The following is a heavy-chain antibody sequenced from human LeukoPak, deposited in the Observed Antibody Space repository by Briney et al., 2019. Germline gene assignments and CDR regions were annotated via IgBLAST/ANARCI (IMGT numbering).Heavy chain of an antibody. J-gene: IGHJ4*02. CDR3: ARDRTGGFDY. CDR2: IWYDGSNK. V-gene: IGHV3-33*08. D-gene: IGHD1-14*01. CDR1: GFTFSHFW. Sequence: PGGSLRLSCAASGFTFSHFWMSWVRQTPGKGLEWVAVIWYDGSNKYYADSVKGRFTISRDNSKNTLYLQMNSLRAEDTAVYYCARDRTGGFDYWGQGTLVTVSS.